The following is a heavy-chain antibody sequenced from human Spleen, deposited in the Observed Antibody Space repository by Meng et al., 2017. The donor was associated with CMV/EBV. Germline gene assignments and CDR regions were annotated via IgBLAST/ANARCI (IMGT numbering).Heavy chain of an antibody. CDR2: ISGVGGGT. V-gene: IGHV3-23*01. CDR3: AKEHGGLYGVLDY. Sequence: GESLKISCAPSGFAFSNFAMSWVRQAPGKGLEWVSAISGVGGGTYYADSVKGRFTISRDNSKNTLYLQMNSLRAEDTAIYYCAKEHGGLYGVLDYWGQETLVTVSS. D-gene: IGHD4-17*01. J-gene: IGHJ4*02. CDR1: GFAFSNFA.